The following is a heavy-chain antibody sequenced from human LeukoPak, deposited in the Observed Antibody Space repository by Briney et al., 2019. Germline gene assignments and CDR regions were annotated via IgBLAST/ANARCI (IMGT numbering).Heavy chain of an antibody. CDR3: ARASSSWSTGGVWDY. Sequence: SETLSLTCTVSGGSISSSSYYWGWIRQPPGKGLEWIVSIYYSGSTYYNPSLKSRVTISVDTSKNQFSLKLSSVTAADTAVYYCARASSSWSTGGVWDYWGQGTLVTVSS. CDR2: IYYSGST. D-gene: IGHD6-13*01. CDR1: GGSISSSSYY. J-gene: IGHJ4*02. V-gene: IGHV4-39*01.